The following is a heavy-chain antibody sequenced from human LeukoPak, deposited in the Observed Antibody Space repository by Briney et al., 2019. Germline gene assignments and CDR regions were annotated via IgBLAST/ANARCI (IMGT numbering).Heavy chain of an antibody. V-gene: IGHV4-30-2*01. CDR3: TTVTQVPLQYYYYGMDV. D-gene: IGHD4-17*01. CDR1: GGSISSGGYY. Sequence: PSQTLSLTCTVSGGSISSGGYYWSWIRQPPGKGLEWIGEINHSGSTNYNPSLKSRVTISVDTSKNQFSLKLSSVTAADTAVYYCTTVTQVPLQYYYYGMDVWGQGTTVTVSS. CDR2: INHSGST. J-gene: IGHJ6*02.